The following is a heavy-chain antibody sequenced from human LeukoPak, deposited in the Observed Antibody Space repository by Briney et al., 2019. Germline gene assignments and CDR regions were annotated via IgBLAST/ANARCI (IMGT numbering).Heavy chain of an antibody. D-gene: IGHD2-15*01. Sequence: ASVKVSCKASGYTFTSYYMHWVRQAPGQGLEWMGIINPSGGSTSYAQKFQGRVTMTRDMSTSTVYMELSSLRSEDTAVYYCAREGYCVGGGCDSPPDYWAQETLVTVSS. CDR1: GYTFTSYY. J-gene: IGHJ4*02. V-gene: IGHV1-46*01. CDR2: INPSGGST. CDR3: AREGYCVGGGCDSPPDY.